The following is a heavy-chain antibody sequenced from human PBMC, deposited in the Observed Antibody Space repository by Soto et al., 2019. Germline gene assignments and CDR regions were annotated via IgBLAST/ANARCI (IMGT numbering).Heavy chain of an antibody. Sequence: QVTLKESGPVLVKPTETLTLTCTVSGFSLSNARMGVSWIRQPPGKALEWLAHIFSNDEKSYSTSLKSRLTISKDTTKSQVVLTMTNMDPVDTATYYCARIEWGYGDYYYYYCIDVRGKEATVTVFS. D-gene: IGHD4-17*01. J-gene: IGHJ6*03. CDR3: ARIEWGYGDYYYYYCIDV. V-gene: IGHV2-26*01. CDR1: GFSLSNARMG. CDR2: IFSNDEK.